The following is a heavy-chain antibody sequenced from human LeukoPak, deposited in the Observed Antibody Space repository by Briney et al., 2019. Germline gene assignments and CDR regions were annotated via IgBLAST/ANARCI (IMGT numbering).Heavy chain of an antibody. Sequence: PGGSLRLSCTASGFTFGDYAMTWVRQAQGRGLEWVGLIRSNAYGGAEYATSVKGRFIISRDDSKSITYLQMNSLNTEDTAVYYCTRKMFRGVIDYCGQGTLVIVSS. CDR1: GFTFGDYA. CDR3: TRKMFRGVIDY. D-gene: IGHD3-10*01. J-gene: IGHJ4*02. CDR2: IRSNAYGGA. V-gene: IGHV3-49*04.